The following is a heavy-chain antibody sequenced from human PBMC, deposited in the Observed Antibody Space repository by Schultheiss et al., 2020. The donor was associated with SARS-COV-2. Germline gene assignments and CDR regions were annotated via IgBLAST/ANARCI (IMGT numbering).Heavy chain of an antibody. CDR1: GGSISSSSYY. D-gene: IGHD3-22*01. V-gene: IGHV4-39*01. CDR2: INHSGST. J-gene: IGHJ4*02. CDR3: ARHDSSDTYIDY. Sequence: SETLSLTCTVSGGSISSSSYYWGWIRQPPGKGLEWIGEINHSGSTNYNPSLKSRVTISVDTSKNQFSLKLSSVTAADTAVYYCARHDSSDTYIDYWGQGTLVTVSS.